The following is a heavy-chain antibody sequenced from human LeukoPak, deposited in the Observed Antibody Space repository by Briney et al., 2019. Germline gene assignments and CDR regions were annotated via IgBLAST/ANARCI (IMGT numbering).Heavy chain of an antibody. Sequence: ASVKVSCKSPGYTSSDFYIHWVRQAPGQGREWRGWINPNSGGTDFAQNFQGRVTMTRDTSISTAYMQLRGLRTDDTAVYYCARGINWFDPWGQGTLVTVSS. J-gene: IGHJ5*02. D-gene: IGHD3-10*01. CDR3: ARGINWFDP. CDR2: INPNSGGT. V-gene: IGHV1-2*02. CDR1: GYTSSDFY.